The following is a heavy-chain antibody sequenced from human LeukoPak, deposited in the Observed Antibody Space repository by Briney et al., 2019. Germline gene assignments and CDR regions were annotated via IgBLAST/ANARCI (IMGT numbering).Heavy chain of an antibody. CDR1: GGTFSSYA. J-gene: IGHJ4*02. CDR3: ARDSSQYGDFFDY. CDR2: IIPILGIA. Sequence: SVKVSCKASGGTFSSYAISWVRQAPGQGLEWMGRIIPILGIANYAQKFQGRVTITADKSTSTAYMELSSLRSEDTAVYYCARDSSQYGDFFDYWGQGTLVTVSS. V-gene: IGHV1-69*04. D-gene: IGHD4-17*01.